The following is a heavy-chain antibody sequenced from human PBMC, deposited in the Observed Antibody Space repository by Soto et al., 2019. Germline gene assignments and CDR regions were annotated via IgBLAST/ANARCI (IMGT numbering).Heavy chain of an antibody. Sequence: GGSLRLSCAASGFTFDDYAMHWVRQAPGKGLEWVSLISGDGGSTYYADSVKGRFSISRDNSKNSLYLQMNRLRTEDTALYYCAKAGIVGATTNYYYYGMDVWGQGTTVTVSS. J-gene: IGHJ6*02. D-gene: IGHD1-26*01. CDR1: GFTFDDYA. CDR3: AKAGIVGATTNYYYYGMDV. CDR2: ISGDGGST. V-gene: IGHV3-43*02.